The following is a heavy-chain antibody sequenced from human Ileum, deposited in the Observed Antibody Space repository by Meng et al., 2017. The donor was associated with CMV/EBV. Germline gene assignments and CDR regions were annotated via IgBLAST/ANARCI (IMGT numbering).Heavy chain of an antibody. CDR1: GLTFSNDY. CDR3: ARGGSYYGYFDY. CDR2: IYTGGST. J-gene: IGHJ4*02. D-gene: IGHD1-26*01. V-gene: IGHV3-66*02. Sequence: SCAVAGLTFSNDYMNWVRQAPGKGLEWVSVIYTGGSTDYADSVKGRFTISRDNSKNTLYLQMNSLRPEDTAVYYCARGGSYYGYFDYWGQGTLVTVSS.